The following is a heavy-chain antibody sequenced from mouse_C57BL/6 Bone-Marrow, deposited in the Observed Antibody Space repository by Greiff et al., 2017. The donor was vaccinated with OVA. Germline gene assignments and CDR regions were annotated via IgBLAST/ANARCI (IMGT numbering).Heavy chain of an antibody. D-gene: IGHD2-5*01. V-gene: IGHV5-9-1*02. Sequence: VQLKESGEGLVKPGGSLKLSCAASGFTFSSYAMSWVRQTPEKRLEWVAYISSGGDYIYYADTVKGRFTISRDNARNTLYLQMSSLKSEDTAMYYCTRVVYSNYDYYAMDYWGQGTSVTVSS. J-gene: IGHJ4*01. CDR3: TRVVYSNYDYYAMDY. CDR2: ISSGGDYI. CDR1: GFTFSSYA.